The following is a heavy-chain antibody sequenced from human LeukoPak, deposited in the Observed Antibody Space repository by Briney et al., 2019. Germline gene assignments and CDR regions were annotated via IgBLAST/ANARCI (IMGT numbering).Heavy chain of an antibody. Sequence: PSETLSLTCAVYGGSFSGYYWSWIRQPPGKGLEWIGEINHSGSTNYNPSLKSRVTISVDTSKNQFSLKLSSVTAADTAVYYCARLPPMTTVTTARDYWGQGTLVTVSS. D-gene: IGHD4-17*01. CDR2: INHSGST. CDR3: ARLPPMTTVTTARDY. V-gene: IGHV4-34*01. J-gene: IGHJ4*02. CDR1: GGSFSGYY.